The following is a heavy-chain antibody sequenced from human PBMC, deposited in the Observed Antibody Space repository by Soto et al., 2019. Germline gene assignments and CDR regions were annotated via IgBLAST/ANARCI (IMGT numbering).Heavy chain of an antibody. CDR1: GYSFTPYA. Sequence: QVQLVQSGAEVKKPGASVKVSCKASGYSFTPYAIHWVRQAPGQRPEWMGWINGGNGNTKYLQKFQGRVTITRDTSASTGYMELSSLRSEDTAVYYCARGRCSGTTCWGDMDVWGQGTTVTVSS. D-gene: IGHD2-2*01. J-gene: IGHJ6*02. CDR2: INGGNGNT. CDR3: ARGRCSGTTCWGDMDV. V-gene: IGHV1-3*01.